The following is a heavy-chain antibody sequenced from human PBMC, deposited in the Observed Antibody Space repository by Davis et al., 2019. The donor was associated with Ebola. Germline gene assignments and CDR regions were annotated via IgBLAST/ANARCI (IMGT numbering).Heavy chain of an antibody. CDR2: IIPVFGST. Sequence: SVKVSCKASGGAFSSYAMAWVRQAPGQGLEWMGAIIPVFGSTDYAHKFQGRVTITADESTTTAYMELSSLRSEDTAVYYCARGRETTGLQGFDNWGQGTLVTVSS. D-gene: IGHD4-11*01. CDR1: GGAFSSYA. J-gene: IGHJ4*02. V-gene: IGHV1-69*13. CDR3: ARGRETTGLQGFDN.